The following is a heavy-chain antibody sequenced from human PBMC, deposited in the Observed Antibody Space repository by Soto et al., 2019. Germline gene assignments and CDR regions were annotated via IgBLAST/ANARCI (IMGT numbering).Heavy chain of an antibody. Sequence: SETLSLTCAVSGGSISSGGYSWYWIRQPPGKGLEWIGYIYHSGSTYYNPSLKSRVTISVDTSKNQFSLKLSSVTAADTAVYYCARHLTYCSAGSCYSDFPYYGMDVWGQGTTVTVSS. V-gene: IGHV4-30-2*03. D-gene: IGHD2-15*01. CDR2: IYHSGST. J-gene: IGHJ6*02. CDR3: ARHLTYCSAGSCYSDFPYYGMDV. CDR1: GGSISSGGYS.